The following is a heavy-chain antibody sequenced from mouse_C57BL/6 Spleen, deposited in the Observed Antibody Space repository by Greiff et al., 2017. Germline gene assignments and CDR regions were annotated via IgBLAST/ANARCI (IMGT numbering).Heavy chain of an antibody. Sequence: VQLKESGPELVKPGASVKIPCKASGYTFTDYNMAWVKQSHGKSLEWIGDINPNNGGTIYNQKFKGKATLTVDKSSSTAYMELRSLTSDDTAVYYCARGPLYYDSSHWYFDVWGTGTTVTVSS. CDR2: INPNNGGT. V-gene: IGHV1-18*01. J-gene: IGHJ1*03. D-gene: IGHD1-1*01. CDR3: ARGPLYYDSSHWYFDV. CDR1: GYTFTDYN.